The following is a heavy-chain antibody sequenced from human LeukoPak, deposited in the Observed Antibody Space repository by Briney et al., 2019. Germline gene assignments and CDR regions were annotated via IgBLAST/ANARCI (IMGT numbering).Heavy chain of an antibody. CDR1: GFTFSSYA. J-gene: IGHJ2*01. D-gene: IGHD6-19*01. CDR3: AKAPGGGYRRGWYRLYFDL. CDR2: ISGSGGST. V-gene: IGHV3-23*01. Sequence: GGSLTLSCAASGFTFSSYAMSWVRHPPGKGLEWVSAISGSGGSTSYADSVKGRFTICRDNSTNTLYLQMNSLRAADTAVYYCAKAPGGGYRRGWYRLYFDLWGRGTLVTVSS.